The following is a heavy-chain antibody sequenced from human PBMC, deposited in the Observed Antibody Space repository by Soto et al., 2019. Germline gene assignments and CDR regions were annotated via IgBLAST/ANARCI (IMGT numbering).Heavy chain of an antibody. Sequence: GGSLRLSCAASGFTFDDYAMHWVRQAPGKGLEWVSGISWNSGSIGYADSVKGRFTISRDNAKNSLYLQMNSLRAEDTALYYCAKDVRNSSSDSLYFDYWGQGTLVTVSS. CDR1: GFTFDDYA. D-gene: IGHD6-13*01. CDR3: AKDVRNSSSDSLYFDY. J-gene: IGHJ4*02. V-gene: IGHV3-9*01. CDR2: ISWNSGSI.